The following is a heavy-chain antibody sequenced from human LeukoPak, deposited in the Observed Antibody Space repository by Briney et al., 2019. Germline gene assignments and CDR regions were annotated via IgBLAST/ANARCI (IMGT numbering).Heavy chain of an antibody. CDR2: IYHSGST. CDR3: ARQGYYGSGSYYSDY. CDR1: GGSISSSNW. J-gene: IGHJ4*02. V-gene: IGHV4-4*02. D-gene: IGHD3-10*01. Sequence: SGTLSLTCAVSGGSISSSNWWSWVRPPPGKGLEWIGEIYHSGSTNYNPSLKSRVTISVDKSKNQFSLKLSSVTAADTAVYYCARQGYYGSGSYYSDYWGQGTLVTVSS.